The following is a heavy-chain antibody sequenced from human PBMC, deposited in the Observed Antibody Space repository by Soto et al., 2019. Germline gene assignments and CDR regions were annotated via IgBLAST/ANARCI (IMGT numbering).Heavy chain of an antibody. CDR2: IYYSGST. Sequence: PSETLSLTCTVSGGSISSSSYYWGWIRHPPGKGLEWIGSIYYSGSTYYNPSLKSRVTISVDTSKNQFSLKLSSVTAADTAVYYCARHPDSRPYYFDYWGQGTLVTVSS. V-gene: IGHV4-39*01. D-gene: IGHD3-22*01. CDR3: ARHPDSRPYYFDY. CDR1: GGSISSSSYY. J-gene: IGHJ4*02.